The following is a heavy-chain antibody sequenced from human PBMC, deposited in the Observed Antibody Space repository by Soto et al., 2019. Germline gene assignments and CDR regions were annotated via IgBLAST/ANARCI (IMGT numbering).Heavy chain of an antibody. Sequence: ASLKVSCKASGYTFTIYAMHWVRQAPGQRLEWMGWINAGNGNTKYSQKFQGRVTITRDTSASTAYMELSSLRSEDTAVYYCARDAWEYYYGSGSYYKFDAFDIWGQGTMVTVSS. CDR3: ARDAWEYYYGSGSYYKFDAFDI. J-gene: IGHJ3*02. V-gene: IGHV1-3*01. D-gene: IGHD3-10*01. CDR2: INAGNGNT. CDR1: GYTFTIYA.